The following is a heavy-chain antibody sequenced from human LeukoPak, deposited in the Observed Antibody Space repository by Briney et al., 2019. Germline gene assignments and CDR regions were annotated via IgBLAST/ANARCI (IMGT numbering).Heavy chain of an antibody. D-gene: IGHD4-17*01. CDR2: ISYDGSNK. CDR3: AKDEAYGGYRGPLDY. V-gene: IGHV3-30*18. Sequence: SGGSLRLSCAASGFTFSSYGMHWVRQAPGKGLEWVAVISYDGSNKYYADSVKGRFTISRDNSKNTLYLQTNSLRAEDTAVYYCAKDEAYGGYRGPLDYWGQGTLVTVSS. CDR1: GFTFSSYG. J-gene: IGHJ4*02.